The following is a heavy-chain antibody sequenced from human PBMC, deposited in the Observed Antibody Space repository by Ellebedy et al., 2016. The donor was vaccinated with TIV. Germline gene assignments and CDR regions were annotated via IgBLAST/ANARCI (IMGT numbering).Heavy chain of an antibody. J-gene: IGHJ6*03. V-gene: IGHV3-23*01. D-gene: IGHD1-1*01. Sequence: GESLKISCAVSGFTFSSYAMSWVRQAPGKGLEWVSGISGSAGSTYYADSVKGRFTISRDNSKNTLYLQMNSLRAEDTAVYYCATLLERRNYYMDVWGKGTTVTVSS. CDR1: GFTFSSYA. CDR3: ATLLERRNYYMDV. CDR2: ISGSAGST.